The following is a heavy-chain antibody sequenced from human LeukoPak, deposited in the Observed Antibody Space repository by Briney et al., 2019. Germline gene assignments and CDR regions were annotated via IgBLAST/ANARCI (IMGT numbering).Heavy chain of an antibody. CDR2: IIPIFGTA. CDR3: ARGGAAAGTYYYYYGMDV. CDR1: GGTFSSYA. Sequence: GASVKVSCKASGGTFSSYAISWVRQAPGQGLEWMGGIIPIFGTANYAQKFQGRVTITADESTGTAYMELSSLRSEDTAVYYCARGGAAAGTYYYYYGMDVWGKGTTVTVSS. D-gene: IGHD6-13*01. V-gene: IGHV1-69*13. J-gene: IGHJ6*04.